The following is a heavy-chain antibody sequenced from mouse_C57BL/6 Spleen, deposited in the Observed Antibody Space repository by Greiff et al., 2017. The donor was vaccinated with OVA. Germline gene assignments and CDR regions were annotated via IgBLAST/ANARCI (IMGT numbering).Heavy chain of an antibody. J-gene: IGHJ2*01. V-gene: IGHV1-72*01. CDR3: ARSGTGRKDFYYFDY. Sequence: QVQLQQPGAELVKPGASVKLSCKASGYTFTSYWMHWVKQRPGRGLEWIGRIDPNSGGTKYNEKFKSKATLTVDKPSSTAYMQLSILTSEDSAVYYCARSGTGRKDFYYFDYWGQGTTLTVSS. CDR2: IDPNSGGT. CDR1: GYTFTSYW. D-gene: IGHD4-1*01.